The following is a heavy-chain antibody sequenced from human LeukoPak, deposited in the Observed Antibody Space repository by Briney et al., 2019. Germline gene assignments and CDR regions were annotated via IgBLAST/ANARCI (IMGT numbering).Heavy chain of an antibody. V-gene: IGHV3-30*18. D-gene: IGHD1-26*01. CDR3: AKESLGSGSSYGSYFDC. J-gene: IGHJ4*02. CDR2: ISYDGSIK. Sequence: GGSLRLSCAASGSTFSSFAIHWVRQVPGKGLEWVTAISYDGSIKYYADSVKGRFTISRDNSKNTLYLQMNSLRSEDTAVYSCAKESLGSGSSYGSYFDCWGQGTLVTVSS. CDR1: GSTFSSFA.